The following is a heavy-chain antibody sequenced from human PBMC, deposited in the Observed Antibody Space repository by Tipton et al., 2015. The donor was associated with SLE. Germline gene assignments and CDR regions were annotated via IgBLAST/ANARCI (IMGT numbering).Heavy chain of an antibody. D-gene: IGHD4-17*01. CDR2: IYYSGNT. CDR1: GGSISSGGYY. Sequence: TLSLTCTVSGGSISSGGYYWTWIRQLPGKGLEWIGYIYYSGNTYYNPSLGSRLTISIDKSRNQFSMKLNSVTAADTAVYYCAKDYNYDYPDYNWGQGTLVIVSS. CDR3: AKDYNYDYPDYN. J-gene: IGHJ4*02. V-gene: IGHV4-31*03.